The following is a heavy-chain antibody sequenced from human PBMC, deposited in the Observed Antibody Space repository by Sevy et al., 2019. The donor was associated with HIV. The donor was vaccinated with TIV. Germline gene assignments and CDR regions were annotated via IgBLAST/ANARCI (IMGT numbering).Heavy chain of an antibody. Sequence: ASVKVSCMVSGYTLSKLSMHWVRQAPGKGPEWMGGFDPEDGETIYAQKFQGRVTMTEDTSTDTAYMELSSLRSEDTAEYYCATLDFWSDYPLYGMDVWGQGTTVTVSS. CDR1: GYTLSKLS. CDR2: FDPEDGET. J-gene: IGHJ6*02. D-gene: IGHD3-3*01. V-gene: IGHV1-24*01. CDR3: ATLDFWSDYPLYGMDV.